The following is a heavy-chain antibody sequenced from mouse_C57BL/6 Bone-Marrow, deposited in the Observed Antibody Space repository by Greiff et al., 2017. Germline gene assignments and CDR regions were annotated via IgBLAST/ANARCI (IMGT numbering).Heavy chain of an antibody. Sequence: QVQLKQSGAELARPGASVKLSCKASGYTFTSYGISWVKQRTGQGLEWIGEIYPRSGNTYYNEKFKGKATLTADKSSSTAYMELRSLTSEDSAVXFCARDGYYDAMDYWGQGTSVTVSS. J-gene: IGHJ4*01. D-gene: IGHD2-3*01. CDR1: GYTFTSYG. CDR2: IYPRSGNT. CDR3: ARDGYYDAMDY. V-gene: IGHV1-81*01.